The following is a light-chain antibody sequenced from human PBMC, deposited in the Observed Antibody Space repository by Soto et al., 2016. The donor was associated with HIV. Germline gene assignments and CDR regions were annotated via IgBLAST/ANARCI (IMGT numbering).Light chain of an antibody. CDR2: KAS. CDR1: QTVNTW. CDR3: LQHSRNPRT. V-gene: IGKV1-5*03. J-gene: IGKJ1*01. Sequence: DIQMTQSPSTLSASVGDRVTITCRASQTVNTWLAWYQQKAGKAPKLLIYKASTLESGVPSRFSGSGSGTEFTLTISSLQPEDIATYYCLQHSRNPRTFGQGTKVEI.